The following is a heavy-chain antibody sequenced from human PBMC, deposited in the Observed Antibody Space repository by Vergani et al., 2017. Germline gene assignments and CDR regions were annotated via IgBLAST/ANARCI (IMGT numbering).Heavy chain of an antibody. CDR1: GFTFGDYA. D-gene: IGHD3-10*01. CDR2: IRSKAYGGTT. J-gene: IGHJ6*02. CDR3: TRANYYGSGSYYNAEGGYGMDV. Sequence: EVQLVESGGGLVQPGRSLRLSCTASGFTFGDYAMSWVRQAPGKGLEWVGFIRSKAYGGTTEYAASVKGRFTISRDDSKSIAYLQMNSLKTEDTAVYYCTRANYYGSGSYYNAEGGYGMDVWGQGTTVTVSS. V-gene: IGHV3-49*04.